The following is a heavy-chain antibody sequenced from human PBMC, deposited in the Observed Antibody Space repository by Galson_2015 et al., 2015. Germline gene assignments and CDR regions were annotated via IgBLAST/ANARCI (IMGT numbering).Heavy chain of an antibody. CDR1: GFTFSDYY. CDR3: ARDPQGHPQCCSAGSCSGYYGIDV. D-gene: IGHD2-15*01. J-gene: IGHJ6*02. V-gene: IGHV3-11*06. Sequence: SLRLSCAASGFTFSDYYMSWIRQAPGKGLEWVSYISSSSSYTNYADSVKGRFTISRDNAKNSLYLQMNSLRAEDTAVYYCARDPQGHPQCCSAGSCSGYYGIDVWGQGTPVTVSS. CDR2: ISSSSSYT.